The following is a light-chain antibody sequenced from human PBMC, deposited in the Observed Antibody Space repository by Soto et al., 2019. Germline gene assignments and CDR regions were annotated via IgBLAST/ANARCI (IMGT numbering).Light chain of an antibody. J-gene: IGLJ3*02. CDR3: AAWDASLNGGV. CDR2: SNN. CDR1: SSNIGGYP. Sequence: QSVLTQAPSASGTPGQRVTISCSGGSSNIGGYPVNWYQHLPGTAPKLLIYSNNQRPSGVPDRFSGSKSGTSASLAVSGLQSEDEADYYCAAWDASLNGGVFGGGTKLTVL. V-gene: IGLV1-44*01.